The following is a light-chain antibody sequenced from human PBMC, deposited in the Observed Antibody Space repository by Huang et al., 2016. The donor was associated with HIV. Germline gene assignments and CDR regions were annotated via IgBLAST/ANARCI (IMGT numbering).Light chain of an antibody. Sequence: DIVVTQSPDSLAVSLGARATLNCQSSQTFLYKSKSDSFIAWYQQRPGQSPKLRIHGASARQSGVPERFSGSVSETNFTLTINGLQPEDVAIYFCQQYSTIPTFGGGTKVDI. V-gene: IGKV4-1*01. CDR2: GAS. CDR3: QQYSTIPT. J-gene: IGKJ4*01. CDR1: QTFLYKSKSDSF.